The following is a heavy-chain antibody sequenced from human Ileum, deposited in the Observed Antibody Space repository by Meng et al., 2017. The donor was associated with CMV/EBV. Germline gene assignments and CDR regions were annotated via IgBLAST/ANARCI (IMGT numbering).Heavy chain of an antibody. CDR3: AKDRYFEPAHFDY. J-gene: IGHJ4*02. CDR2: ISGSGANS. CDR1: GLTFNSYS. Sequence: GGSLRLSCVASGLTFNSYSMGWVRQAPGKGLDWVAAISGSGANSYYAESVKGRATISRDNSKNTLLLELNGLRAEDTAVYYCAKDRYFEPAHFDYWGQGTLVTVSS. V-gene: IGHV3-23*01. D-gene: IGHD3-9*01.